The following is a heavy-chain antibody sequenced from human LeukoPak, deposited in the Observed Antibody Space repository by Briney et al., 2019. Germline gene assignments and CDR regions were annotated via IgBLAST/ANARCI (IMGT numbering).Heavy chain of an antibody. CDR2: INHSGST. D-gene: IGHD5-24*01. V-gene: IGHV4-39*07. Sequence: SETLSLTCTVSGGSISSSSYYWSWIRQPPGKGLEWIGEINHSGSTNYNPSLKSRVTISVDTSKNQFSLKLSSVTAADTAVYYCARGRGMATPKGFLFNDYWGQGTLVTVSS. J-gene: IGHJ4*02. CDR1: GGSISSSSYY. CDR3: ARGRGMATPKGFLFNDY.